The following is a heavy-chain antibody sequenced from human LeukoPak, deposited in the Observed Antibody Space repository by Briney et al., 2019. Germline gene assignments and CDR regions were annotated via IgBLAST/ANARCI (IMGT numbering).Heavy chain of an antibody. CDR2: INPNSGVT. V-gene: IGHV1-2*06. J-gene: IGHJ5*02. CDR1: GYTFTGYY. Sequence: ASVKVSCKASGYTFTGYYLHWVRQAPGQGLEWMGRINPNSGVTDYAQKFQGRITMTRDTSISTAYMELASLRSDDTAVFYCAREVGYSTSYYGRFDPWGQGTLVIVSS. CDR3: AREVGYSTSYYGRFDP. D-gene: IGHD3-22*01.